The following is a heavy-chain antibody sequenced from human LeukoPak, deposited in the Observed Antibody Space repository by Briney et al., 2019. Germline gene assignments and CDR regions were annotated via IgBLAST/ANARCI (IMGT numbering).Heavy chain of an antibody. J-gene: IGHJ6*04. V-gene: IGHV1-69*06. CDR3: ATKRGYCSSTSCYGDYYYYGMDV. CDR1: GGTFSSYA. Sequence: SVKVSCKASGGTFSSYAISWVRQAPGQGLEWKGGIIPIFGTANYAQKFQGRVTITADKSTSTAYMELSSLRSEDTAVYYCATKRGYCSSTSCYGDYYYYGMDVWGKGTTVTVSS. CDR2: IIPIFGTA. D-gene: IGHD2-2*01.